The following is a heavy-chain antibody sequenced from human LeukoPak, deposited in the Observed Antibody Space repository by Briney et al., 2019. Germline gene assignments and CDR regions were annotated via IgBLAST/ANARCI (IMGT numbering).Heavy chain of an antibody. J-gene: IGHJ6*02. D-gene: IGHD2-15*01. V-gene: IGHV4-39*07. CDR1: GGSISSSSYY. Sequence: SETLSLTCTVSGGSISSSSYYWGWIRQPPGKGLEWIGSIYYSGSTYYNPSLKSRVTISVDTSKNQFSLKLSSVTAADTAVYYCARVGPVGYYGMDVWGQGATVTVSS. CDR2: IYYSGST. CDR3: ARVGPVGYYGMDV.